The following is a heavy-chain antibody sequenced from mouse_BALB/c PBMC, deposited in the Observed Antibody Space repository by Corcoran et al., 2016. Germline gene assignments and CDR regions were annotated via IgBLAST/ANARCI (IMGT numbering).Heavy chain of an antibody. V-gene: IGHV14-3*02. CDR2: IDPANGNT. CDR3: ARYGNYFDY. J-gene: IGHJ2*01. D-gene: IGHD2-1*01. Sequence: EVQLQQSRAELVKPGSSVKLSCTASGFNIKDTHMHWVKQRPEQGLEWIGRIDPANGNTKYDPKFQGKATTTADTSSNTAYLQLSSLTSEDTAVYYCARYGNYFDYWGQGTTLTVSS. CDR1: GFNIKDTH.